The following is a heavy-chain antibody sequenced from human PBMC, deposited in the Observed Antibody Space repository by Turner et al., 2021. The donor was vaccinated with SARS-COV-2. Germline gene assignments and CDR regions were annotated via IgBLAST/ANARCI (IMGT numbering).Heavy chain of an antibody. Sequence: EVQLVESGGGLVKPGGSLRLSCAASGFTFSSYSMTWVRQAQGKGLEWFSSISSSSSYIYYADAVKGRFTISRDNAKNSLYLQMNSLRAEDTAVYYCARDHRPVVVPAAKRAGSYYYGMDVWGQGTTVTVSS. CDR2: ISSSSSYI. D-gene: IGHD2-2*01. J-gene: IGHJ6*02. V-gene: IGHV3-21*01. CDR3: ARDHRPVVVPAAKRAGSYYYGMDV. CDR1: GFTFSSYS.